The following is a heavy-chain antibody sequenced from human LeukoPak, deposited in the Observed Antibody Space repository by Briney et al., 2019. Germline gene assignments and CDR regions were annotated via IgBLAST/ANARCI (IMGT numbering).Heavy chain of an antibody. CDR1: GFTFSDYY. J-gene: IGHJ4*02. CDR3: ARSTMVRGVILPPGYDGA. CDR2: ISSSGSSI. Sequence: GGSLRLSCAAPGFTFSDYYMSWIRQAPGKGLEWLSYISSSGSSIYSADSVKGRFTISRDNAKNSLYLQMNSLRAEDTAVYYCARSTMVRGVILPPGYDGAWGQGTLVTVSS. D-gene: IGHD3-10*01. V-gene: IGHV3-11*01.